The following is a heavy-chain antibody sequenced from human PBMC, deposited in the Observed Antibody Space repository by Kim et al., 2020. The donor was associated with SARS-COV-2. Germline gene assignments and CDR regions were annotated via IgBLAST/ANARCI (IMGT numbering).Heavy chain of an antibody. V-gene: IGHV4-31*02. J-gene: IGHJ4*02. CDR3: ARGNYYDSSGYYYYFDD. Sequence: LKRRLTISVDTSKNQFSLKLSSVTAADTAVYYCARGNYYDSSGYYYYFDDWGQGTLVTVSS. D-gene: IGHD3-22*01.